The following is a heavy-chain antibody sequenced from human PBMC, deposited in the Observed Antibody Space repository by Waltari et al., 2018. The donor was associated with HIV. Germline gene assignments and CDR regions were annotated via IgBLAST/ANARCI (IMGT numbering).Heavy chain of an antibody. CDR3: ARDSAPGLAVDDDDGEFFYYGLDV. Sequence: QVHLEQWGTGLLRPSETLSLTCAVYGGSFSGYYWSWIRQSPGRGLEGIGEVNHVGRTNYSPSLKGRVTVSVDTSKNQFSLTMMSVTAADTAVYYCARDSAPGLAVDDDDGEFFYYGLDVWGQGTTVTVSS. D-gene: IGHD6-19*01. V-gene: IGHV4-34*01. J-gene: IGHJ6*01. CDR1: GGSFSGYY. CDR2: VNHVGRT.